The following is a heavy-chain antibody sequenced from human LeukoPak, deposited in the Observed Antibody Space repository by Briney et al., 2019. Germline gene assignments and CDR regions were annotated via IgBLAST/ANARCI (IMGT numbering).Heavy chain of an antibody. Sequence: ASVKVSCKASGYTFTSYGISWVRQAPGQGLEWMGWISAYNGNTNYAQKLQGRVTMTTDTSTSTAYMELRSLRSDDTAVYYCAREEDYYDSSGYYPLDYWGQGTLVTVSS. CDR2: ISAYNGNT. V-gene: IGHV1-18*01. CDR1: GYTFTSYG. J-gene: IGHJ4*02. CDR3: AREEDYYDSSGYYPLDY. D-gene: IGHD3-22*01.